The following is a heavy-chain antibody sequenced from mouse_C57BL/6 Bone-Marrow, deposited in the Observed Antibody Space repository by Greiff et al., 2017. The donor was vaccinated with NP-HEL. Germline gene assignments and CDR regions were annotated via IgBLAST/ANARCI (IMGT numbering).Heavy chain of an antibody. D-gene: IGHD3-2*02. CDR1: GYTFTSYW. V-gene: IGHV1-55*01. CDR2: IYPGSGST. CDR3: ADSSGYDAMDY. J-gene: IGHJ4*01. Sequence: QVQLQQPGAELVKPGASVKMSCKASGYTFTSYWITWVKQRPGQGLEWIGDIYPGSGSTNYNEKFKSKATLTVDKSSSTAYMQLSSLTSEDSAVYYGADSSGYDAMDYWGQGTSVTVSS.